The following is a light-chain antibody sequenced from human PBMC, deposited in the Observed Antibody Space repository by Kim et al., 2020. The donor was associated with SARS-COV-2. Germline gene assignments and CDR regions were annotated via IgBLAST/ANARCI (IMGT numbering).Light chain of an antibody. Sequence: AFVGDRVTITCRASQSLNGWLAWYQQKPGKAPKLLISKSSNLESWVPSRFSGSGSGTEFTLTISSLQPEDFATYHCQHYNGYPITFGGGTKVEIK. CDR3: QHYNGYPIT. V-gene: IGKV1-5*03. CDR2: KSS. J-gene: IGKJ4*01. CDR1: QSLNGW.